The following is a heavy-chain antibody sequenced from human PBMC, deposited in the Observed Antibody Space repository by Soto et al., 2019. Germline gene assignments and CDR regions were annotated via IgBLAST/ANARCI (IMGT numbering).Heavy chain of an antibody. CDR3: AKPSVETYIVHMGDFDC. J-gene: IGHJ4*02. CDR1: GFTFSNYA. D-gene: IGHD5-12*01. Sequence: EVHLLESGGDLAQPGGSLTLACAASGFTFSNYAMSWVRQAPGKGLEWVSAITGGGGTTFYADSVKGRFTISRDNSRNTLYLQMNSLRVGDTAVYYCAKPSVETYIVHMGDFDCWGQGTLVTVSS. V-gene: IGHV3-23*01. CDR2: ITGGGGTT.